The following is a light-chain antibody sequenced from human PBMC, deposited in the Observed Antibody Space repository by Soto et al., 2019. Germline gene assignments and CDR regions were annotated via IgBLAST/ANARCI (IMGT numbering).Light chain of an antibody. J-gene: IGKJ4*01. CDR1: QSVVRY. CDR3: QQRYQWPPLT. V-gene: IGKV3-11*01. CDR2: DAT. Sequence: EIVLTQSPVTLSLSPGDTATLSCRASQSVVRYVAWYQQKPGQAPRLLIYDATIRASGIPARFSGSVSGTDFSLTISSLETEDFAVYYCQQRYQWPPLTFGGGTNVEVK.